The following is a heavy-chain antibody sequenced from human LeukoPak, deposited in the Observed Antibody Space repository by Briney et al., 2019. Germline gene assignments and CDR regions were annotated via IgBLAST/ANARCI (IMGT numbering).Heavy chain of an antibody. CDR3: ATISAQTFDI. D-gene: IGHD5-24*01. V-gene: IGHV3-7*01. J-gene: IGHJ3*02. CDR1: VFTFRSHW. CDR2: IKPDGIDK. Sequence: PGWSLRLSRVGSVFTFRSHWVNWLRQSPGKGLEWVANIKPDGIDKYYVDSARGRFTVSRDNAKNSAFLQMNSLRAEDTAIYYCATISAQTFDIWGQGTLVSVSS.